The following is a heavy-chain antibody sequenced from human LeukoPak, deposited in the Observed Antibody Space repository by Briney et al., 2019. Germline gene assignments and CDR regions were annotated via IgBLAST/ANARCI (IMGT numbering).Heavy chain of an antibody. D-gene: IGHD6-13*01. Sequence: PGGSLRLSCAASGFTFSSYGMSWVRQAPGKGLEWVSAISGSGGSTYYADSVKGRFTISRDNSKNTLYLQMNSLRAEDTAVYYCAKPGRYSSSWYLFDYWGQGTLVTVSS. CDR2: ISGSGGST. CDR3: AKPGRYSSSWYLFDY. CDR1: GFTFSSYG. J-gene: IGHJ4*02. V-gene: IGHV3-23*01.